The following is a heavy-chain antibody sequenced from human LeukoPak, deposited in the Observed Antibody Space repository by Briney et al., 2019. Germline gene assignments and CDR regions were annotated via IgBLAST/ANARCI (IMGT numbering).Heavy chain of an antibody. J-gene: IGHJ4*02. D-gene: IGHD2-2*01. Sequence: ASVKVSCKASGYTFTSYYMHWVRQAPGQGLEWMGIINPSGGSTSYAQKFQGRVTMTRDTSTSTVYMELSSLRSEDTAVYYCARVRGYCSSTSCSYFDYWGQGTLVTVSS. CDR3: ARVRGYCSSTSCSYFDY. V-gene: IGHV1-46*01. CDR2: INPSGGST. CDR1: GYTFTSYY.